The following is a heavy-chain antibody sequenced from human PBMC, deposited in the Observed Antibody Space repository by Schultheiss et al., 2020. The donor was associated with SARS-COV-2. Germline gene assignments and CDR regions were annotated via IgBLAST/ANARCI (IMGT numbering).Heavy chain of an antibody. J-gene: IGHJ6*02. V-gene: IGHV5-51*01. CDR2: IYPGDSDT. Sequence: GGSLRLSCKGSGYSFTNYWIGWVRQMPGKGLEWMGIIYPGDSDTRYSPSFQGHVTISADKSISTAYLQWSSLKASDTAMYYCARPGTMVRGVIGLGYYYYYGMDVWGQGTTVTVSS. CDR3: ARPGTMVRGVIGLGYYYYYGMDV. CDR1: GYSFTNYW. D-gene: IGHD3-10*01.